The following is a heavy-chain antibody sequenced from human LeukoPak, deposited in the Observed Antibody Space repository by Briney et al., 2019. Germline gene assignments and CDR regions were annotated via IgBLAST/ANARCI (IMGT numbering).Heavy chain of an antibody. CDR3: ARRGLWFDAFDI. CDR1: GFTFGSYW. V-gene: IGHV3-7*01. Sequence: PGGSLRLSCAASGFTFGSYWMSWVRQAPGKGLEWVANIKQDGSEKYYEDSVKGRFTISRDNAKNSLYLQMNSLRAEDTAVYYCARRGLWFDAFDIWGQGTMVTVSS. CDR2: IKQDGSEK. D-gene: IGHD3-10*01. J-gene: IGHJ3*02.